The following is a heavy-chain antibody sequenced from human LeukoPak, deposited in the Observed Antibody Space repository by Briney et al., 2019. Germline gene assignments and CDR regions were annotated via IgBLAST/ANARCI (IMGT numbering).Heavy chain of an antibody. J-gene: IGHJ4*02. V-gene: IGHV4-34*01. CDR3: ARRAGKLWPVDY. CDR1: GGSFSDYY. CDR2: INHSGST. D-gene: IGHD5-18*01. Sequence: SETLSLTCAVYGGSFSDYYWSWIRQPPGKGLEWIGEINHSGSTNYNPSLKSRGTISVDTSKKQFSLKLSSVTAADTAVYYCARRAGKLWPVDYWGQGTLVTVSS.